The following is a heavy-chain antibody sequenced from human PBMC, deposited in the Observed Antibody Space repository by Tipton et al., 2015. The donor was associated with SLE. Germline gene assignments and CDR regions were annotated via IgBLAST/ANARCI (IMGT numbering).Heavy chain of an antibody. CDR2: IYYSGST. Sequence: TLSLTCTVSGASISSYYWSWIRQPPGKGLEWIGYIYYSGSTNYNPSLKSRVTISVDTSKNQFSLKLSSVTAADTAVYYCAREGSSWYYFDYWGQGTLVTVSS. CDR1: GASISSYY. D-gene: IGHD6-13*01. V-gene: IGHV4-59*01. CDR3: AREGSSWYYFDY. J-gene: IGHJ4*02.